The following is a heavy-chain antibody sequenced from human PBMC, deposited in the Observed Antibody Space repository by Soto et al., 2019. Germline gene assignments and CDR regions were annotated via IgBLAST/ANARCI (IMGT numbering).Heavy chain of an antibody. J-gene: IGHJ6*02. D-gene: IGHD3-10*01. CDR3: ARPLTTFYYGSGSYPDPLYGMDV. V-gene: IGHV5-51*01. CDR1: GYSFTSYW. CDR2: IYPGDSDT. Sequence: PGESLKISCKGSGYSFTSYWIGWVRQMPGKGLEWTGIIYPGDSDTRYSPSFQGQVTISADKSISTAYLQWSSLKASDTAMYYCARPLTTFYYGSGSYPDPLYGMDVWGQGTTVTVSS.